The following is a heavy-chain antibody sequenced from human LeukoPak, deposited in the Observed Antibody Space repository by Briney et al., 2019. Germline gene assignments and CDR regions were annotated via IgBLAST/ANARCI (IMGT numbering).Heavy chain of an antibody. CDR1: GGSMSPYH. V-gene: IGHV4-59*01. Sequence: ETLSLTCTVSGGSMSPYHWGWTRQPPGGTLEYIGHIYYTGKPDYNPSLKSRVTMSVDTSKNQFSLRLSSVTAADTAVYYCARWDCSSGTCFHLDYWGQGTLVTVSS. CDR2: IYYTGKP. CDR3: ARWDCSSGTCFHLDY. J-gene: IGHJ4*02. D-gene: IGHD6-19*01.